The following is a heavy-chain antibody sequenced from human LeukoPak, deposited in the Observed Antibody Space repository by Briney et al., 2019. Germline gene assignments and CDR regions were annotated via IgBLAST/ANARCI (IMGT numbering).Heavy chain of an antibody. D-gene: IGHD3-3*01. CDR2: ISRSGTII. V-gene: IGHV3-48*03. J-gene: IGHJ4*02. Sequence: GGSLRLSCAASGFTFSGYEMNWVRQAPGKGVEWVSYISRSGTIISYADSVKGRFTISRDNAKNSLHLQMNSLRAEDTAVYYCARERDDYYLDYWGQGTLVTVSS. CDR3: ARERDDYYLDY. CDR1: GFTFSGYE.